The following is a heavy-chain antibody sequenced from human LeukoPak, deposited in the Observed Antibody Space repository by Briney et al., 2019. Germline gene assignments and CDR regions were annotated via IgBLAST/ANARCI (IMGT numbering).Heavy chain of an antibody. Sequence: SGGSLRLSCAASGFTSSSYEMNWVRQAPGKGLEWVSYISSSGSTIYYADSVKGRFTISRDNAKNSLYLQMNSLRAEDKAIYYCARDGEGCTSTSCYEWFDYWGQGTLVTVSS. CDR3: ARDGEGCTSTSCYEWFDY. D-gene: IGHD2-2*01. CDR2: ISSSGSTI. V-gene: IGHV3-48*03. CDR1: GFTSSSYE. J-gene: IGHJ4*02.